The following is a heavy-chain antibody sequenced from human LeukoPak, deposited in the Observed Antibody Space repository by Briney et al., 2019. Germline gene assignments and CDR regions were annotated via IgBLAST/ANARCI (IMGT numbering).Heavy chain of an antibody. J-gene: IGHJ3*02. Sequence: PGGSLRLSCAASGFTFDDYAMHWVRQAPGKGLEWVSGISWNGGSICYADSVKGRFTISRDNAKNSLYLQMNSLRAEDTALYYCAKEGNPKDTAMVTDDFDIWGQGTMVTVSS. CDR2: ISWNGGSI. V-gene: IGHV3-9*01. D-gene: IGHD5-18*01. CDR1: GFTFDDYA. CDR3: AKEGNPKDTAMVTDDFDI.